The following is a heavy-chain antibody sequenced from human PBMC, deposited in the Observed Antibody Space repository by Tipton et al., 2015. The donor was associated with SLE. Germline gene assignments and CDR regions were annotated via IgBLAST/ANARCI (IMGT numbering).Heavy chain of an antibody. CDR3: ARGHGIVVVLDY. D-gene: IGHD3-22*01. J-gene: IGHJ4*02. CDR1: GFTFSSYG. CDR2: IWYDGSNK. Sequence: SLRLSCAASGFTFSSYGMHWVRQAPGKGLEWVAVIWYDGSNKYYEDSVKGRFTISRDNSKNTLYLQMNSLRAEDTAVYYCARGHGIVVVLDYWGQGTLVTVSS. V-gene: IGHV3-33*01.